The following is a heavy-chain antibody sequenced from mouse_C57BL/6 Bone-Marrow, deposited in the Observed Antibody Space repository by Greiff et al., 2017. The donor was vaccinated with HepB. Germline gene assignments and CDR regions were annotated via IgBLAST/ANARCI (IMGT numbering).Heavy chain of an antibody. CDR1: GFTFSSYG. CDR2: ISSGGSYT. V-gene: IGHV5-6*02. Sequence: DVKLVESGGDLVKPGGSLKLSCAASGFTFSSYGMSWVRQTPDKRLEWVATISSGGSYTYYPDSVKGRFTISRDNAKNTLYLQMSSLKSEDTAMYYCARPYDYDEYYYAMDYWGQGTSVTVSS. J-gene: IGHJ4*01. D-gene: IGHD2-4*01. CDR3: ARPYDYDEYYYAMDY.